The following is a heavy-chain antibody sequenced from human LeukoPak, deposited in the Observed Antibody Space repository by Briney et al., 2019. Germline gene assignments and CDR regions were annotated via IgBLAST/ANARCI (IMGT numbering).Heavy chain of an antibody. CDR2: ISSSSSYI. D-gene: IGHD2-2*01. J-gene: IGHJ4*02. Sequence: GGSLRLSCAASGFTFSSYSMNWVRQAPGKGLEWVSSISSSSSYIYYADSVKGRFTISRDNAKNSLYLQMNSLRAEDTAVYYCARDHNVVVPAAFDYWGQGTLVTVSS. V-gene: IGHV3-21*01. CDR1: GFTFSSYS. CDR3: ARDHNVVVPAAFDY.